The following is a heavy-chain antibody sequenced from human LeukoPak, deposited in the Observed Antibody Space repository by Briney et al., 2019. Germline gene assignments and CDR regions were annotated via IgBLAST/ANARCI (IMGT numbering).Heavy chain of an antibody. CDR2: IKQDGSEK. V-gene: IGHV3-7*03. CDR1: GFTFSTSS. D-gene: IGHD3-22*01. CDR3: AREGSYYDSSGYYSSFDY. J-gene: IGHJ4*02. Sequence: GGSLRLSCVASGFTFSTSSMNWVRQAPGKGLEWVANIKQDGSEKYYVDSVKGRFTISRDNAKNSLYLQMNSLRAEDTAVYYCAREGSYYDSSGYYSSFDYWGQGTLVTVSS.